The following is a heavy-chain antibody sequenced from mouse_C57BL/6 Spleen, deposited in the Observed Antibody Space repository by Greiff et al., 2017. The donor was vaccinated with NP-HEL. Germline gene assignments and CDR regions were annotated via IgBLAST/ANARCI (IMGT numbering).Heavy chain of an antibody. D-gene: IGHD1-1*01. Sequence: EVMLVESGGGLVQPGGSMKLSCAASGFTFSDAWMDWVRQSPEKGLEWVAEIRNKANNHATYYAESVKGRFTISRDDSKSSVYLQMNSLRAEDTGIYYCTRGYGSSYWFAYWGQGTLVTVSA. CDR1: GFTFSDAW. J-gene: IGHJ3*01. CDR2: IRNKANNHAT. CDR3: TRGYGSSYWFAY. V-gene: IGHV6-6*01.